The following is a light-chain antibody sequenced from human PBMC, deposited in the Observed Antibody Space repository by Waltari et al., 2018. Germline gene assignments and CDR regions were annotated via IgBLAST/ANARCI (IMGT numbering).Light chain of an antibody. CDR3: SAWDDSLNGVL. CDR2: RNN. CDR1: SSNVGPST. V-gene: IGLV1-44*01. J-gene: IGLJ2*01. Sequence: QSVLSQPPSASGTPGQRVSISCSGSSSNVGPSTVNWYQQLPGTAPKLLIYRNNQRPSDVPGRFSGSKSGTSASLAISGLQSEDEAEYFCSAWDDSLNGVLFGGGTKLTVL.